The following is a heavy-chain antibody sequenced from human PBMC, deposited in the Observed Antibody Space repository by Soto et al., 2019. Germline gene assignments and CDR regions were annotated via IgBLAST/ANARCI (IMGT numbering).Heavy chain of an antibody. CDR2: ISFDGNNK. D-gene: IGHD3-22*01. CDR1: GFTFSNYG. Sequence: PGGSLRLSCAASGFTFSNYGMHWVRQAPGKGLEWVAIISFDGNNKYYSDSVKGRFTISRDNSKNMVFLQMNSLRPEDTAVYYCVKQTEHFYDSSPGETWGQGTPVTVSS. CDR3: VKQTEHFYDSSPGET. J-gene: IGHJ5*02. V-gene: IGHV3-30*18.